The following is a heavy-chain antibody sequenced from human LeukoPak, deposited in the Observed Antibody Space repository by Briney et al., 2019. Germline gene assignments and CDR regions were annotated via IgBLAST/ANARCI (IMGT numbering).Heavy chain of an antibody. CDR3: ARDAGIAVAVNYFDY. D-gene: IGHD6-19*01. J-gene: IGHJ4*02. Sequence: SVKVSCKASGGTFSSYAISWVRQAPGQGVEWMGGIIPIFGTANYAQKFQGRVTITTDESTSTAYMELSSLRSEDTAVYYCARDAGIAVAVNYFDYWGQGTLVTVSS. CDR2: IIPIFGTA. CDR1: GGTFSSYA. V-gene: IGHV1-69*05.